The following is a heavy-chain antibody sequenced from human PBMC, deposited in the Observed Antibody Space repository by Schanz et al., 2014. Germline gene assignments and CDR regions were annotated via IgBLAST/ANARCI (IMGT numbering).Heavy chain of an antibody. CDR2: ISGDGGST. CDR3: AKEVRIVLRDWLPTPDFDY. Sequence: VQLLESGGGLVQPGGSLRLSCAVSGSTFRNYGMGWVRQAPGKGLEWVSAISGDGGSTYYADSVKGRFTISRDNSKNTVYLQMNSLRAEDTAIYYCAKEVRIVLRDWLPTPDFDYWGQGTLVTVSS. D-gene: IGHD3-3*01. CDR1: GSTFRNYG. J-gene: IGHJ4*02. V-gene: IGHV3-23*01.